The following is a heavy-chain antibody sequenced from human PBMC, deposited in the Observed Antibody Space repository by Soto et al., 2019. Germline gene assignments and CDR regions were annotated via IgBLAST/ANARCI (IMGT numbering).Heavy chain of an antibody. V-gene: IGHV3-64*02. CDR2: ISSSGVDT. J-gene: IGHJ4*02. CDR1: GFTFSNYA. CDR3: ARADVAATIFRKYYFYDY. D-gene: IGHD3-3*02. Sequence: PGGSLRLSCAASGFTFSNYAMHWVRQAPGGRLEYVSAISSSGVDTWYADSVKGRFTISRDNSKNTLYLHMGSLRAEDMGVYYCARADVAATIFRKYYFYDYWGQGTRVTVSS.